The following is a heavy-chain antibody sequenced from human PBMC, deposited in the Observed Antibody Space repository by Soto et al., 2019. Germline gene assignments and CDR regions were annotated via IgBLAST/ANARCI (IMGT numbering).Heavy chain of an antibody. Sequence: SVKVSCKASGGTFSSYAISWVRQAPGQGLEWMGGIIPIFGTANYAQKFQGRVTITADESTSTAYMELSSLRSEDTAVYYCAREVATAMVRGTRFDYWGQGTLVTVSS. D-gene: IGHD3-10*01. CDR1: GGTFSSYA. J-gene: IGHJ4*02. V-gene: IGHV1-69*13. CDR2: IIPIFGTA. CDR3: AREVATAMVRGTRFDY.